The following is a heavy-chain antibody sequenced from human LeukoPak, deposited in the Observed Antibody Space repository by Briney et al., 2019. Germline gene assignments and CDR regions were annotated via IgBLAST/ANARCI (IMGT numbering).Heavy chain of an antibody. CDR3: ARTDIVVVPADMAFDY. CDR2: IIPILGIA. J-gene: IGHJ4*02. D-gene: IGHD2-2*01. V-gene: IGHV1-69*04. CDR1: GGTFSSYA. Sequence: SVKVSCKASGGTFSSYAISWVRQAPGQGLEWMGRIIPILGIANYAQKFQGRVTITADKSTSTAYMELSSLRSEDTAVYYCARTDIVVVPADMAFDYWGQGTVVTVSS.